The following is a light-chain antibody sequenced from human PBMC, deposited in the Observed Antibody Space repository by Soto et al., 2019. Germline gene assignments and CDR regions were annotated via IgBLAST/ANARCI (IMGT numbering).Light chain of an antibody. CDR3: QSYDLSLGGGVV. V-gene: IGLV1-40*01. CDR1: NSNIGAGYD. Sequence: QSVLTQPPSVSGAPGQRVTISCTGSNSNIGAGYDVHWYQQLPGTAPKLIIYGDIHRPSGVPDRFSGSKSGTSASLAITGLQDEDEADYYCQSYDLSLGGGVVFAGGTKLTVL. CDR2: GDI. J-gene: IGLJ2*01.